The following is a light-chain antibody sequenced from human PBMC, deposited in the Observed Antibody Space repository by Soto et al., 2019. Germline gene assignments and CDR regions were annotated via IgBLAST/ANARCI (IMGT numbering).Light chain of an antibody. CDR1: QGISSY. V-gene: IGKV1-8*01. J-gene: IGKJ1*01. Sequence: AIRMTQSPSSLSASTGDRVTITCRASQGISSYSAWYQQKPGKAPKLLIYAASTLQSGVPSRFSGSGSGTDFTLTISCLQSEDFATYYCQQYYSYRTFGQGTKVDIK. CDR2: AAS. CDR3: QQYYSYRT.